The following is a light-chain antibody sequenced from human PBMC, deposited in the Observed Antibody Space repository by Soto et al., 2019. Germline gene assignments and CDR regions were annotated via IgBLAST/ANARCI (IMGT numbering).Light chain of an antibody. CDR3: QQYNSYPWT. Sequence: DIQMTQSPSTLSASVGDRVTITCRASQSISIWLAWYQQKPGKAPKLLIYEASSLQSGVPSRFSGSGSGTEFTLTISSLQPDDCETYHCQQYNSYPWTFGQGTKVEIK. CDR2: EAS. J-gene: IGKJ1*01. V-gene: IGKV1-5*03. CDR1: QSISIW.